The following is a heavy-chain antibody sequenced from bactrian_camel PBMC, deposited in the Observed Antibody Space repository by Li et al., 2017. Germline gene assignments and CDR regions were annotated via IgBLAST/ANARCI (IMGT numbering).Heavy chain of an antibody. Sequence: HVQLVESGGGSVQPGGSLRLSCTASGYTYSPIAMGWFRQAPGKSREGVATIDTDGVTSYADSVKGRFTISQDTAKKTLYLQMNRLKPEDTAMYYCAADPGRLTYLGGIYYYGGISYWGQGTQVTVS. CDR3: AADPGRLTYLGGIYYYGGISY. J-gene: IGHJ4*01. V-gene: IGHV3S53*01. D-gene: IGHD2*01. CDR1: GYTYSPIA. CDR2: IDTDGVT.